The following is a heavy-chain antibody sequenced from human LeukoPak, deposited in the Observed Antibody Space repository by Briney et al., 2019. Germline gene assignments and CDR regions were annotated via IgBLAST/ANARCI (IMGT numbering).Heavy chain of an antibody. CDR1: GFTFSSYD. J-gene: IGHJ3*02. V-gene: IGHV3-13*05. CDR3: ARGLRYCSGGSCYNSVAFDI. Sequence: GVSLRLSCAASGFTFSSYDMHWVRQATGKGLEWVSAIGTAGDPYYPGSVKGRFTISRENAKNSLYLQMISLRAGDTAVYYCARGLRYCSGGSCYNSVAFDIWGQGTMVTGSS. D-gene: IGHD2-15*01. CDR2: IGTAGDP.